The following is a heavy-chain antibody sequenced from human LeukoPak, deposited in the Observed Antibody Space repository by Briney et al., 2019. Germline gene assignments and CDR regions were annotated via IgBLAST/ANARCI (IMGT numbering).Heavy chain of an antibody. CDR1: GFSVSSNY. CDR2: IYTGGGT. V-gene: IGHV3-53*01. J-gene: IGHJ6*04. D-gene: IGHD3-10*01. CDR3: ARVRGDYSYGMDV. Sequence: GGSLRLSCAASGFSVSSNYMSWVRQAPGKGLEWVSVIYTGGGTYYADSVKGRFSISRDNSKNMLYLQMNRLRAEDTAVYHCARVRGDYSYGMDVWGKGTTDTVSS.